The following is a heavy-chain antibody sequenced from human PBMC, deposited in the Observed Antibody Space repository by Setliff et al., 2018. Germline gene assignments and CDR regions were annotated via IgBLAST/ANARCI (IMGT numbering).Heavy chain of an antibody. Sequence: PGGSLRLSCAASGFTFSSYSMNWVRQAPGKGLEWVSYISSSSSTIYYAESVKGRFTISRDNAKNSLYLQMNSLRAEDTAVYYCARFVVVPAEHFDYWGQGTLVTVSS. CDR3: ARFVVVPAEHFDY. V-gene: IGHV3-48*01. CDR1: GFTFSSYS. CDR2: ISSSSSTI. D-gene: IGHD2-2*01. J-gene: IGHJ4*02.